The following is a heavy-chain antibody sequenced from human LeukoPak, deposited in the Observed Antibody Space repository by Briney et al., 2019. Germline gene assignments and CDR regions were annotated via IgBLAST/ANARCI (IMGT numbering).Heavy chain of an antibody. D-gene: IGHD6-13*01. CDR1: GGSISSYY. V-gene: IGHV4-59*01. Sequence: SETLSLTCTVSGGSISSYYWSWIRQPPGKGLECIGYIYYSGSTNYNPSLKSRVTISADTSKNQFSLKLSSVTAADTAVYYCARDAHIAAAGYFDYWGQGTLVTVSS. CDR3: ARDAHIAAAGYFDY. J-gene: IGHJ4*02. CDR2: IYYSGST.